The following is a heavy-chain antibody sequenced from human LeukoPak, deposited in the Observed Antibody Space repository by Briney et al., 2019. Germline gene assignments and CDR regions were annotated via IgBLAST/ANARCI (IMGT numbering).Heavy chain of an antibody. Sequence: ASVKVSCKASGYTFTSYGISWVRQAPGQGLEGMGWISAYNGNTNYAQKLQGRVTMTTDTSTSTAYMELRSLRSDDTAVYYCARRPPVAGTSAGYHYYGLDVWGQGTTVTVSS. J-gene: IGHJ6*02. CDR1: GYTFTSYG. D-gene: IGHD6-19*01. V-gene: IGHV1-18*01. CDR3: ARRPPVAGTSAGYHYYGLDV. CDR2: ISAYNGNT.